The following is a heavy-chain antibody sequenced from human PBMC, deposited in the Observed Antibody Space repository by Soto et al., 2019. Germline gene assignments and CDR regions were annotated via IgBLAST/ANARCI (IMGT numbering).Heavy chain of an antibody. CDR1: GFTFSSYS. CDR3: ARDLPRSYYYDSSGYTPFDY. V-gene: IGHV3-48*01. Sequence: EVQLVESGGGLVQPGGSLRLSCAASGFTFSSYSMNWVRQAPGKGLEWVSYISSSSSTIYYADSVKGRFTISRDNAXTSXYXPMNSLRAEDTAVYYCARDLPRSYYYDSSGYTPFDYWGQGTLVTVSS. CDR2: ISSSSSTI. D-gene: IGHD3-22*01. J-gene: IGHJ4*02.